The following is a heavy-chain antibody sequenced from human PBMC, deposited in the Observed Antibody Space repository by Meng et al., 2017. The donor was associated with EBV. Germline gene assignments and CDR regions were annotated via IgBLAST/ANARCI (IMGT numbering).Heavy chain of an antibody. J-gene: IGHJ5*02. CDR2: ISAYNGNT. CDR3: ARETSGYDFNWFDP. D-gene: IGHD5-12*01. V-gene: IGHV1-18*01. Sequence: QVPCVDSGAEVKKPGDSGKVSCKASGYTFTSYGISWVRQAPGQGLEWMGWISAYNGNTNYAQKLQGRVTMTTDTSTSTAYMELRSLRSDDTAVYYCARETSGYDFNWFDPWGQGTLVTVSS. CDR1: GYTFTSYG.